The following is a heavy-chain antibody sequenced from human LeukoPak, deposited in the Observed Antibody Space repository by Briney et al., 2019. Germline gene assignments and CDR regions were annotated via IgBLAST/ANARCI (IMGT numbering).Heavy chain of an antibody. D-gene: IGHD3-22*01. Sequence: SGPALVKPTQTLTLTCTFSGFSLSTSGMCVSWIRQPPGKALEWLARIDWDDDKYYSTSLKTRLTISKDTSKNQVVLTMTNMDPVDTATYYCARTFIGLYYDKEGLAFDIWGQGTMVTVSS. CDR2: IDWDDDK. V-gene: IGHV2-70*11. J-gene: IGHJ3*02. CDR1: GFSLSTSGMC. CDR3: ARTFIGLYYDKEGLAFDI.